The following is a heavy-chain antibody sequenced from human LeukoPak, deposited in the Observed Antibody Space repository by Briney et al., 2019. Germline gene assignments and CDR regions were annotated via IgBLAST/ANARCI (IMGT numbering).Heavy chain of an antibody. CDR3: ATGGTYRSSTSCYVGWFDP. D-gene: IGHD2-2*01. CDR1: GYTLTELS. CDR2: FDPEDGET. Sequence: ASVKVSCKVSGYTLTELSMHWVRQAPGKGLEWMGGFDPEDGETIYAQKFQGRVTMTEDTSTDTAYMELSSLRSEDTAVYYCATGGTYRSSTSCYVGWFDPWGQGTLVTVSS. J-gene: IGHJ5*02. V-gene: IGHV1-24*01.